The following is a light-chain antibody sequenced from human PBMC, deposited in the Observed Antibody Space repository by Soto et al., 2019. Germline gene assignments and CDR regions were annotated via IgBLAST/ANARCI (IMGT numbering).Light chain of an antibody. V-gene: IGKV3D-20*02. J-gene: IGKJ4*01. CDR1: QSVSSSY. CDR3: QQRSNWPPT. Sequence: EIVLTQSPGTLSLSPGERATLSCRASQSVSSSYLAWYQQKPGQAPRLLIYGASSRATGIPDRFSGSGSATDFTLTISRLEPEDFAVYYCQQRSNWPPTFGGGSKVEIK. CDR2: GAS.